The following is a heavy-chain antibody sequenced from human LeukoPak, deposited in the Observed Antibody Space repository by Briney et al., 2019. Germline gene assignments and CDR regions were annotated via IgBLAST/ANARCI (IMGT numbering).Heavy chain of an antibody. CDR2: IYSGGST. V-gene: IGHV3-53*01. CDR1: GFTVSSNY. CDR3: ARSDPVNAFDI. J-gene: IGHJ3*02. Sequence: GGSLRLSCAASGFTVSSNYMSWVRQAPGKGLEWVSVIYSGGSTYYADSVKGRFTISRDNSKNTLYLQMNSLRAEDTAVYYCARSDPVNAFDIWGQGTMVTVPS.